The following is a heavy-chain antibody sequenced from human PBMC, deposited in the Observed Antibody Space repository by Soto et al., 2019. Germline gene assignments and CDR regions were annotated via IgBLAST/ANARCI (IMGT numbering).Heavy chain of an antibody. V-gene: IGHV1-18*01. Sequence: QIRLVQSGGEVKKPGASVKVSCKSSGYKFISHSITWVRQAPGQGLEWMGRISAYNGNTNYAQKLQGRVTMTTDTSTNTAYMELRSLRSDDTAVYYCARGAFCGGAPGCRDMDVWGQGTTVTVSS. CDR3: ARGAFCGGAPGCRDMDV. J-gene: IGHJ6*02. CDR1: GYKFISHS. D-gene: IGHD2-21*01. CDR2: ISAYNGNT.